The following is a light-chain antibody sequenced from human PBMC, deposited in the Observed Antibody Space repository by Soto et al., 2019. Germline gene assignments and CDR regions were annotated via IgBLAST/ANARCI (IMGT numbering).Light chain of an antibody. J-gene: IGKJ2*01. CDR1: QDIRKY. Sequence: DIQLTQSPSSLSATVGDRVTITCQASQDIRKYLNWYQQKPGKAPKLLIYDASNRETGVPSRFSGSGSGTDFSLSIDSLQPEDIATYYCQQYDHPPYTFGHGTTLEIK. CDR3: QQYDHPPYT. CDR2: DAS. V-gene: IGKV1-33*01.